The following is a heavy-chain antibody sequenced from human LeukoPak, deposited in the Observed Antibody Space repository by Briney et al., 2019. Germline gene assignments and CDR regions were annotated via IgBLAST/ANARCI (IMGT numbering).Heavy chain of an antibody. CDR1: GFTLSSYA. CDR3: AKVNYYQPYF. J-gene: IGHJ4*02. D-gene: IGHD2-2*01. CDR2: IDVTTGGS. V-gene: IGHV3-23*01. Sequence: PGGSLRLSCAASGFTLSSYAMSWVRQAPGEGLEWVSTIDVTTGGSYYADSVQGRFTISRDTFQNTLYLQLNSLRVDDTAVYYCAKVNYYQPYFWGQGTLVTVSS.